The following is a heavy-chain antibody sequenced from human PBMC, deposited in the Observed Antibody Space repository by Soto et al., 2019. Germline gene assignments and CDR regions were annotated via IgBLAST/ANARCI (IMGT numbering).Heavy chain of an antibody. Sequence: GGSLRLSCAASGFTFSSYAMSWVRQAPGKGLEWVSAISGSGGSTYYADSVKGRFTISRDNSKNTLYLQMNSLRAEDTAVYYCAKQGGPMLWFGECPTVDYYYYMDVWGKGTTVTVSS. D-gene: IGHD3-10*01. J-gene: IGHJ6*03. V-gene: IGHV3-23*01. CDR3: AKQGGPMLWFGECPTVDYYYYMDV. CDR1: GFTFSSYA. CDR2: ISGSGGST.